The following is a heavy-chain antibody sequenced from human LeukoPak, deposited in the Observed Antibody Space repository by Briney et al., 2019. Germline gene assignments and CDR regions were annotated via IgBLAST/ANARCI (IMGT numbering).Heavy chain of an antibody. Sequence: ASARVSCKASGYTLTGYYMHWLRQAPGQGLEWMGWINPNSGDTNYAQKFQGRVTMTRDTSISTACMELSRLTSDDTAVYYCAKNPYEYYFDYWGQGTLVTVSS. D-gene: IGHD5-12*01. CDR3: AKNPYEYYFDY. CDR1: GYTLTGYY. J-gene: IGHJ4*02. V-gene: IGHV1-2*02. CDR2: INPNSGDT.